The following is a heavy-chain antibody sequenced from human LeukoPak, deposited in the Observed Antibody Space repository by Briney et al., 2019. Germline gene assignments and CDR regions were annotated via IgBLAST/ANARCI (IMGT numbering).Heavy chain of an antibody. CDR2: IRSKAYGGTT. CDR1: GFTFGDYA. V-gene: IGHV3-49*04. Sequence: GRSLRLSCTVSGFTFGDYAMSWVRQAPGKGLEWVGFIRSKAYGGTTEYAASVKGRFTISRDDSKSIAYLQMNSLKTEDTAVYYCTRTIEGAFDMWGQGTMVTVSS. J-gene: IGHJ3*02. CDR3: TRTIEGAFDM. D-gene: IGHD5-24*01.